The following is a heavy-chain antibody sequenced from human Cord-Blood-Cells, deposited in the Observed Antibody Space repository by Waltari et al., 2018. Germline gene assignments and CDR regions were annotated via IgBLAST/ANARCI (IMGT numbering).Heavy chain of an antibody. CDR1: GFTFSSYA. J-gene: IGHJ4*02. D-gene: IGHD3-3*01. V-gene: IGHV3-30-3*01. Sequence: QVQLVESGGGVVQPGRSLRLSCAASGFTFSSYAMNWVRQAPGKGLEWVAVIAYDGSNKGYADSVKGRFTISRDNSKNTLYLQMNSLRAEDTAVYYCASDHITIFGVVIRDYWGQGTLVTVSS. CDR3: ASDHITIFGVVIRDY. CDR2: IAYDGSNK.